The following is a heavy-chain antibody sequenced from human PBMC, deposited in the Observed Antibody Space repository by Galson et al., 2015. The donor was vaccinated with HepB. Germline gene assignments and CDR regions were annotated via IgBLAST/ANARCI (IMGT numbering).Heavy chain of an antibody. Sequence: SLRLSCAASGFTFSVYSMNWVRQAPGKGLEWVSYISGSGSSIYYADSVKGRFTITRDNAKNSMSLQMNSLRAEDTAVYYCARRDKLQHFDYWGQGTLGPVSS. V-gene: IGHV3-48*01. J-gene: IGHJ4*02. CDR2: ISGSGSSI. CDR1: GFTFSVYS. D-gene: IGHD1-1*01. CDR3: ARRDKLQHFDY.